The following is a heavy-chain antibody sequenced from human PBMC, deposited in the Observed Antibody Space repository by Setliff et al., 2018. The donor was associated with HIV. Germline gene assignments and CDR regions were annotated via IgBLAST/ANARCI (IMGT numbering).Heavy chain of an antibody. D-gene: IGHD3-22*01. CDR3: TTYSSVYYHSDC. CDR1: GFIFGDYA. V-gene: IGHV3-30*04. CDR2: VSYDGTKT. Sequence: PGGSLRLSCAASGFIFGDYAIHCVRQAPGKGLEWVAAVSYDGTKTYYADSVKGRFTISRDDSQDTLYLEMNSLTNEDTAMYYCTTYSSVYYHSDCWGQGTLVTV. J-gene: IGHJ4*02.